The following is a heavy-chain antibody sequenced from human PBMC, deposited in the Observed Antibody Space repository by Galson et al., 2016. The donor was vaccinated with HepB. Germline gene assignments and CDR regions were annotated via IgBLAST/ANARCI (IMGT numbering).Heavy chain of an antibody. J-gene: IGHJ5*02. CDR2: MWADGVKK. CDR1: GFTFSSYG. D-gene: IGHD3-16*01. Sequence: SLRLSCAASGFTFSSYGMHWVRQAPGKGLEWVAVMWADGVKKYCADSVKGRFTISRDNAKNSLYLQMNSPRDEDTAVYYCASPFAPERGRYVLWGQGTLVTVSS. CDR3: ASPFAPERGRYVL. V-gene: IGHV3-33*01.